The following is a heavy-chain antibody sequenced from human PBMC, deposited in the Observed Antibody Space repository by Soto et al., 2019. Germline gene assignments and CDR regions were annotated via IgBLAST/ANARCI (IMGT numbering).Heavy chain of an antibody. CDR1: GLRVSDYY. Sequence: GSLRLACVASGLRVSDYYMSWIRQAPGRGLEWVSYISDSGSYAMYAESVKGRFTISRDNAKNTLYLKMNRMRSEDTAVYYCATFHSGSGNGFWGQGTLVTVSS. D-gene: IGHD3-10*01. V-gene: IGHV3-11*06. CDR2: ISDSGSYA. CDR3: ATFHSGSGNGF. J-gene: IGHJ4*02.